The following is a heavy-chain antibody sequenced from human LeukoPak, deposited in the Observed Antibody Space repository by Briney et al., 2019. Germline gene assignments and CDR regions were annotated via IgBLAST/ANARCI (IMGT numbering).Heavy chain of an antibody. CDR3: AKDRAPYYYDSSGYYNDY. D-gene: IGHD3-22*01. J-gene: IGHJ4*02. CDR1: GFTFSSYA. CDR2: ISGSGGST. Sequence: GGSLRLSCAASGFTFSSYAMSWVRQAPGKGLEWVSAISGSGGSTYYADSVKGRFTISRDNSKNTLYLQMSSLRAEDTAVYYCAKDRAPYYYDSSGYYNDYWGQGTLVTVSS. V-gene: IGHV3-23*01.